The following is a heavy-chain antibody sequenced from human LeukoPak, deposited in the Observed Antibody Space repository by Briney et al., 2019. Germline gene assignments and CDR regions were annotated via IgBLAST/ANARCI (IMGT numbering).Heavy chain of an antibody. CDR3: AKDWGEYFDYVWGSFTSFDS. J-gene: IGHJ4*02. CDR1: GFTFSSYS. D-gene: IGHD3-16*01. Sequence: GGSLRLSCAASGFTFSSYSMNWVRQAPGEGLEWVSYISSLSGTIYYADSVKGRFTISRDNAKNSLYLQMDSLRAEDTAVYYCAKDWGEYFDYVWGSFTSFDSWGQGTLVTVSS. V-gene: IGHV3-48*01. CDR2: ISSLSGTI.